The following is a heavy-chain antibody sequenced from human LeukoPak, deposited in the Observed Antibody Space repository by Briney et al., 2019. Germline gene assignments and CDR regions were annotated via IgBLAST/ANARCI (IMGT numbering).Heavy chain of an antibody. CDR3: AKIPSVVAARPPDY. Sequence: PGRSLRLSCAVSGLTFRNYAMSWVRQAQGKGLEWVSAISGSGGSTYYADSVKGRFTISRDNSNNTLFLQTNSLRAEDTAIYYCAKIPSVVAARPPDYWGQGTLVTVSS. CDR1: GLTFRNYA. CDR2: ISGSGGST. V-gene: IGHV3-23*01. D-gene: IGHD6-6*01. J-gene: IGHJ4*02.